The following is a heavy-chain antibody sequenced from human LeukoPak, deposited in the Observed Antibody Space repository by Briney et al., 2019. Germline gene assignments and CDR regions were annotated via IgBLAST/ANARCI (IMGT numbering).Heavy chain of an antibody. CDR2: ISSSGSTI. V-gene: IGHV3-11*01. D-gene: IGHD2-15*01. J-gene: IGHJ4*02. CDR1: GFTFSDYY. Sequence: GGSLRLSCAASGFTFSDYYMSWIRQAPGKELEWVSYISSSGSTIYYADSVKGRFTISRDNAKNSLYLQMNSLRAEDTAVYYCARVMGYCSGGSCYSGFDYWGQGTLVTVSS. CDR3: ARVMGYCSGGSCYSGFDY.